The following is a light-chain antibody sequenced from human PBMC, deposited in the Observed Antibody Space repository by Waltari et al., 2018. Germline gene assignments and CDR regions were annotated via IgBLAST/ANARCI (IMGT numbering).Light chain of an antibody. J-gene: IGKJ1*01. Sequence: DIQMTQSPSTLSASVGDRVTITCRASQSISDWLAWCQQKPGKAPKLLIYKASSLESGVPSRFSGSGSGTEFTLTISSLQPDDFATYYCQQYNRYSWTFGQGTKVEIK. CDR3: QQYNRYSWT. V-gene: IGKV1-5*03. CDR2: KAS. CDR1: QSISDW.